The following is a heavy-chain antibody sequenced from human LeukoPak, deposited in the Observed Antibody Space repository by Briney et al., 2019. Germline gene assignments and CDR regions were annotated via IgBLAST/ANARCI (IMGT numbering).Heavy chain of an antibody. J-gene: IGHJ4*02. CDR3: ARLQYYSGSGSYPDY. D-gene: IGHD3-10*01. CDR1: GASINSAGYY. Sequence: SETLSLTCAVSGASINSAGYYWGRIRQPPGKGLEWIGGVFYTGSAYYNPSLKSRATVSIGTSRTQFSLNLTSVTAADTAVYYCARLQYYSGSGSYPDYWGQGTLVTVSS. CDR2: VFYTGSA. V-gene: IGHV4-39*01.